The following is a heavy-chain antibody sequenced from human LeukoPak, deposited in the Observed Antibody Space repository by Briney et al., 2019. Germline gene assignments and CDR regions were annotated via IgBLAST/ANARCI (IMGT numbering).Heavy chain of an antibody. CDR2: IYHSGST. Sequence: SETLSLTCTVSGYSISSGYYWGWIRQPPGKGLEWIGSIYHSGSTYYNPSLKSRVTISVDTSKNQFSLKLSSVTAADTAVYYCARGTWGPWGSSSYYFDYWGQGTLVTVSS. V-gene: IGHV4-38-2*02. CDR3: ARGTWGPWGSSSYYFDY. D-gene: IGHD3-16*01. J-gene: IGHJ4*02. CDR1: GYSISSGYY.